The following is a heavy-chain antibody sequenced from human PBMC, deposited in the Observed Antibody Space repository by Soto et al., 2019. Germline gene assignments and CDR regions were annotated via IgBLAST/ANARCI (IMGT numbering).Heavy chain of an antibody. J-gene: IGHJ5*02. CDR3: ARCAVLSTTSGGWCNWFDP. D-gene: IGHD2-21*01. CDR1: GGTFSNYA. V-gene: IGHV3-23*04. CDR2: ISASGAAT. Sequence: VQLVQSGAEVKKPGSSVKVSCKASGGTFSNYAMSWVRQAPGKGLEWVSAISASGAATYYVDSVKGRFTISRDNSKNTLYVQMNSLRAEDTGVYYCARCAVLSTTSGGWCNWFDPWGQGTLVTVSS.